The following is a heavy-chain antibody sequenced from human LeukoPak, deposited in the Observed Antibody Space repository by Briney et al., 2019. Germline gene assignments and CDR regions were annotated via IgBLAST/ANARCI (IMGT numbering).Heavy chain of an antibody. CDR2: IYPNNGAT. CDR3: ARDGPAQMVDFDY. V-gene: IGHV1-2*02. J-gene: IGHJ4*02. CDR1: GYTFSGTGWY. Sequence: ASVKVSCKASGYTFSGTGWYLYWLRQAPGQGLECMGWIYPNNGATGYAQKFQGRVAMTRDTSISTAYMELSRLRPDDTAVYYCARDGPAQMVDFDYWGQGTLVTVSS. D-gene: IGHD3-10*01.